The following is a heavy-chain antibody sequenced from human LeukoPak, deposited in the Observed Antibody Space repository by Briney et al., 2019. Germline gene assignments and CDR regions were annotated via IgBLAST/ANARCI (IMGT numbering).Heavy chain of an antibody. CDR3: ARAAHCSSTSCYYYYYMDV. D-gene: IGHD2-2*01. Sequence: SETLSLTCTVSGGSISSYYWSWIRQPPGKGLEWIGYIYYSGSTNYNPSLKSRVTISVDTSKNQFSLKLSSVTAADTAVYYCARAAHCSSTSCYYYYYMDVWGKGTTVTVSS. J-gene: IGHJ6*03. CDR2: IYYSGST. CDR1: GGSISSYY. V-gene: IGHV4-59*01.